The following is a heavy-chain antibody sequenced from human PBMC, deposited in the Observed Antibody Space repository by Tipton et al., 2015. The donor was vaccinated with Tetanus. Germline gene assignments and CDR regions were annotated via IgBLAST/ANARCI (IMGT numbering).Heavy chain of an antibody. J-gene: IGHJ3*02. CDR1: GGSISDKKYY. V-gene: IGHV4-39*01. D-gene: IGHD4-11*01. Sequence: LRLSCTVSGGSISDKKYYWGWIRQAPGKGLEWIASIYFEGSTYYSPSLKSRLTIDVDTSQNQFSLRLTSVTAADTAVYFCARNVYTVTNDAFDIWGHGTLVNVSS. CDR3: ARNVYTVTNDAFDI. CDR2: IYFEGST.